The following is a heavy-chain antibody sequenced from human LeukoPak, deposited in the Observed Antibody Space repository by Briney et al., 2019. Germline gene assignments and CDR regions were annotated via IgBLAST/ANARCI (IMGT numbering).Heavy chain of an antibody. CDR2: IYYSGSI. J-gene: IGHJ4*02. D-gene: IGHD3-22*01. Sequence: SETLSLTCTVSGASISSYYWSWIRQPPGKGLEWIGDIYYSGSIKYNPSLKSRVTMSVDTSKNQFSLKLSSATAADTAIYYCARENPSGYYNRPIDYWGQGTLVTVSS. CDR3: ARENPSGYYNRPIDY. CDR1: GASISSYY. V-gene: IGHV4-59*01.